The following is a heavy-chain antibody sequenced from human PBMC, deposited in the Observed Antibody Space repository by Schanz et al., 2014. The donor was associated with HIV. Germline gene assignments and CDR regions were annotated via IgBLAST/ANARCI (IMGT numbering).Heavy chain of an antibody. CDR3: ARGFLSLSGRYSQYYFDY. J-gene: IGHJ4*02. CDR1: GGSIRNYY. Sequence: QVQLQESGPGLVKPSETLSLTCTVSGGSIRNYYWSWIRQPAGKGLEWIGRIYTSGSTNYNPSLKSRVTMSVDTSKNQFSLKLSSVTAADTAVYYCARGFLSLSGRYSQYYFDYWGQGALVTVSS. D-gene: IGHD1-26*01. CDR2: IYTSGST. V-gene: IGHV4-4*07.